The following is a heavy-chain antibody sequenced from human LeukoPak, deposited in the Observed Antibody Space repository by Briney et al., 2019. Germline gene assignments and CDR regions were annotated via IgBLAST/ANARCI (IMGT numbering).Heavy chain of an antibody. CDR1: GGSISSGDYY. CDR3: VTYYYGSSAPKRNY. D-gene: IGHD3-22*01. V-gene: IGHV4-39*07. J-gene: IGHJ4*02. Sequence: SETLSLTCTVSGGSISSGDYYWSWIRQPPGKGLEWLGEISHSGSTTYNPSLRSRVTISGDTSKKQFSLKLSSVTAADTAVYYCVTYYYGSSAPKRNYWGQGILVTVSS. CDR2: ISHSGST.